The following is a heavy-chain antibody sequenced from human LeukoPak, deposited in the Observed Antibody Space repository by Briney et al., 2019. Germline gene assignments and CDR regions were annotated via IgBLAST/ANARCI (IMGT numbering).Heavy chain of an antibody. CDR3: ASCSPGPYYYYGMDV. CDR1: GGTFSSYA. CDR2: IIPIFGTA. Sequence: SVKVSCKASGGTFSSYAISWVRQAPGQGLEWMGGIIPIFGTANYAQKFQGRVTITADKSTSTACMELSSLRSEDTAVYYCASCSPGPYYYYGMDVWGKGTTVTVSS. D-gene: IGHD2-15*01. V-gene: IGHV1-69*06. J-gene: IGHJ6*04.